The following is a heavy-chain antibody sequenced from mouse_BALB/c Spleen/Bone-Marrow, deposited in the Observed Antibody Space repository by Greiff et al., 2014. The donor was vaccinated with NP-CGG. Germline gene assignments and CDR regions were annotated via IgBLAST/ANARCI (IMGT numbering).Heavy chain of an antibody. Sequence: EVKVVESGGGLVQPGRSLKLSCAASGFTFSNYGMSWVRQTPDKRLELVATINSNGGSTYYPDSVKGRFTISRDTAKNTLYLQMSSLKSEETAMYYCVRGNYGNYVDYFDFWGQGTTLTVSS. CDR1: GFTFSNYG. D-gene: IGHD2-1*01. CDR3: VRGNYGNYVDYFDF. J-gene: IGHJ2*01. CDR2: INSNGGST. V-gene: IGHV5-6-3*01.